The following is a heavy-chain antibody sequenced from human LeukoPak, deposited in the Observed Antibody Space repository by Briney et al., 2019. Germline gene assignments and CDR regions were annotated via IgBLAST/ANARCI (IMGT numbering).Heavy chain of an antibody. Sequence: SVKVSCKASGGTFSSYAISWVRQAPGQGLEWMGGIIPIFGTANYAQKFQGRVTITADESTSTAYMELSSLRSEDTAVYYCARGLLAYGSGSYIGLGYYYYMDVWGKGTTVTISS. V-gene: IGHV1-69*13. J-gene: IGHJ6*03. D-gene: IGHD3-10*01. CDR2: IIPIFGTA. CDR3: ARGLLAYGSGSYIGLGYYYYMDV. CDR1: GGTFSSYA.